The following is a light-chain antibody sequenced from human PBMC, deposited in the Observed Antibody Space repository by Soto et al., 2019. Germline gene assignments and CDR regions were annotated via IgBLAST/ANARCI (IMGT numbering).Light chain of an antibody. J-gene: IGKJ1*01. Sequence: PGETATLSCRASQTVNSDYLAWFQQRPGQAPRLLIFATSRRATDIPDRFSGSGSGTDFTLAIRRLEPEDSAVYYCHQFGYSPRTFGQGTKVDIK. V-gene: IGKV3-20*01. CDR2: ATS. CDR3: HQFGYSPRT. CDR1: QTVNSDY.